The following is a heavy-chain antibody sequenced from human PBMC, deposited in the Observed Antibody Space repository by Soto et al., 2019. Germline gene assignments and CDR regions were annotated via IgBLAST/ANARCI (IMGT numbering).Heavy chain of an antibody. V-gene: IGHV3-11*01. J-gene: IGHJ4*02. D-gene: IGHD3-22*01. CDR2: MSSSGSTI. CDR1: GFTFSDYY. CDR3: ARSRRCYYDPSGYPGD. Sequence: VQLVESGGGLVKPGGSLRLSCVASGFTFSDYYMSWIRQAPGKGLEYVSYMSSSGSTIYYADSVKGRFTISRDNAKNSLDLQMNSQRAEDTAVYYCARSRRCYYDPSGYPGDWGQGTLVTVSS.